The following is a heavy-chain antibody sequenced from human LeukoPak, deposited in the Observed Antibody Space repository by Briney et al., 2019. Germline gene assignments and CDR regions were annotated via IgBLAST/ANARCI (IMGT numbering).Heavy chain of an antibody. J-gene: IGHJ4*02. D-gene: IGHD3-16*01. CDR2: ISSSGSTI. V-gene: IGHV3-48*03. Sequence: GGSLRLSCAASGFTFSSYEMNWVRQAPGKGLEWVSYISSSGSTIYYADSVKGRFTISRDNAKNSLYLQMNSLRAEDTPVYYCAREGSFYFDYWGQGTLVTVSS. CDR3: AREGSFYFDY. CDR1: GFTFSSYE.